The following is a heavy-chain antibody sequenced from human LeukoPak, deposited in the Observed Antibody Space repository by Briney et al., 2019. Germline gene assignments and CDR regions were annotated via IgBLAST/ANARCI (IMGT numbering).Heavy chain of an antibody. D-gene: IGHD3-22*01. J-gene: IGHJ5*02. CDR2: ISYSGST. CDR1: GFSISSYY. V-gene: IGHV4-59*01. CDR3: ARALTYYYDSRGSIYP. Sequence: SETLSLTCTVSGFSISSYYWSWIRQPPGKGLEWIGYISYSGSTNYNPSLRSLVTKLVDTSKNQFFLKRSSVTAADTAFYYCARALTYYYDSRGSIYPWGQGTLVTVSS.